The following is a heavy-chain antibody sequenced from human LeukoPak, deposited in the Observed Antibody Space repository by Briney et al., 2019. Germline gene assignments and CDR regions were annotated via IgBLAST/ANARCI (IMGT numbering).Heavy chain of an antibody. J-gene: IGHJ4*02. D-gene: IGHD5-12*01. CDR1: GFTVSSNY. CDR2: IYSGGST. Sequence: GGSLRLSCAASGFTVSSNYMSWVRQAPGKGLEWVSVIYSGGSTYYADSVKGRFTISRDNSKNTLYLQMNSLRAEDTAVYYCAAESTRGYSGYDFRGYYFDYWGQGTLVTVSS. CDR3: AAESTRGYSGYDFRGYYFDY. V-gene: IGHV3-53*01.